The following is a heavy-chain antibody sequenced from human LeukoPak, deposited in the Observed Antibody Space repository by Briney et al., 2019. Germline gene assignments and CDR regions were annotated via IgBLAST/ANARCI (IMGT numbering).Heavy chain of an antibody. D-gene: IGHD4-17*01. CDR1: GFTFSSYA. V-gene: IGHV3-30-3*01. CDR3: ARDAYGDYFDY. CDR2: ISYDGSSK. J-gene: IGHJ4*02. Sequence: PGGSLRLSCAASGFTFSSYAMHWVRQAPGKGLEWVAVISYDGSSKYYADSVKGRFTISRDNSKNTLYLQMNSLRAEDTAVYYCARDAYGDYFDYWGQGTLVTVSS.